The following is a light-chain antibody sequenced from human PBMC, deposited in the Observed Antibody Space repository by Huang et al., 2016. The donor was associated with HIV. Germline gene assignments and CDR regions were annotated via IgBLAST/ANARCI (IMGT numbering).Light chain of an antibody. CDR3: QQYYNTPIT. V-gene: IGKV4-1*01. Sequence: DIVMTQSPDSLAVSLGERATIDCKSSQSVLYGSDNNNYLAWYQQKPGQPPKLRIYWASTRESGVPDRFSGSGSGTDFTLTISSLQAEDVAVYYCQQYYNTPITFGQGTRLEI. CDR2: WAS. CDR1: QSVLYGSDNNNY. J-gene: IGKJ5*01.